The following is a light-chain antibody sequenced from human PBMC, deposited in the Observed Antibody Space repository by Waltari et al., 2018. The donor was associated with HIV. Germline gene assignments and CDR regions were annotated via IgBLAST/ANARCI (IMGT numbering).Light chain of an antibody. Sequence: QSVLTQPPSVSGAPGQTVTISCTGSGSHIGAGYDVHWYQQFPGTATRLLMYSDNNRPSGFPDRSTGSKCGTSASLAISGLRAEDEADYYCQSYDTSLTGWIFGGGTKLTV. CDR2: SDN. CDR1: GSHIGAGYD. V-gene: IGLV1-40*01. CDR3: QSYDTSLTGWI. J-gene: IGLJ2*01.